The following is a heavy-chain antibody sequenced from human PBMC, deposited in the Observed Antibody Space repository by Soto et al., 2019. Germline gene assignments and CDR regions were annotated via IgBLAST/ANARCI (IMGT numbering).Heavy chain of an antibody. CDR1: GGSFSGYY. CDR3: ARGNLDILTGYGGNDY. Sequence: QVQLQQWGAGLLKPSETLSLTCAVYGGSFSGYYWSWIRQPPGKGLEWIGEINHSGSTNYNPSLKRRVTITGDTSKNQFSLKLSSVTAADTAVYYCARGNLDILTGYGGNDYWGQGTLVTVSS. D-gene: IGHD3-9*01. CDR2: INHSGST. V-gene: IGHV4-34*01. J-gene: IGHJ4*02.